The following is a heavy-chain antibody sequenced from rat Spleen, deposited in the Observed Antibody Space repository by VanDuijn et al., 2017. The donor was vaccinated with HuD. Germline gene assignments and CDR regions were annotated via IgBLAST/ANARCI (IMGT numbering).Heavy chain of an antibody. V-gene: IGHV5-29*01. D-gene: IGHD2-7*01. CDR1: GFIFNNYW. J-gene: IGHJ1*01. CDR2: ISHDGSST. CDR3: ARRGYLSNWYFDF. Sequence: EVQLVESGGGLVQPGRSLKLSCEASGFIFNNYWMTWVRQAPTEGLEWVATISHDGSSTYYRDSVKGRFTISRDNAKSTLYLQMDSLRPEETATYYCARRGYLSNWYFDFWGPGIMVTVSS.